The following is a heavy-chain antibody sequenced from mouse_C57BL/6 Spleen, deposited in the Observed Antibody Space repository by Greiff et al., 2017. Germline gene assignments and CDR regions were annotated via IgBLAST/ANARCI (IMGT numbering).Heavy chain of an antibody. V-gene: IGHV1-47*01. CDR1: GYTFTTYP. J-gene: IGHJ1*03. D-gene: IGHD2-5*01. CDR2: FHPNNDDT. Sequence: QVQLQQSGAELVKPGASVKMSCKASGYTFTTYPIEWMKQNHGKSLEWIGNFHPNNDDTKYNEKFKGKATLTVEKSSSTVYLELGQLTSYYSAVYSCARKGNYSNYWYFDVWGTGTTVTVSS. CDR3: ARKGNYSNYWYFDV.